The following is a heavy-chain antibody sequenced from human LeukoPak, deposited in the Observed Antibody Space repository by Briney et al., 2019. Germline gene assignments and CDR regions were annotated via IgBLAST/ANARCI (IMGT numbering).Heavy chain of an antibody. Sequence: PGGSLRLSCAASGFTFSSNYMNWVRQAPGKGLEWVSVIYSGGTTYYADSVKGRFTISRDNFKNTLYLQMNSLGAEDTAVYYCARELHLGQGTLVTVSS. CDR3: ARELH. D-gene: IGHD1-26*01. CDR2: IYSGGTT. J-gene: IGHJ4*02. CDR1: GFTFSSNY. V-gene: IGHV3-66*02.